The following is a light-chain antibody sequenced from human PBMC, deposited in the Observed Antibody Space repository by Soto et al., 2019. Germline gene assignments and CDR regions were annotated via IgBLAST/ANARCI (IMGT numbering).Light chain of an antibody. CDR2: GAS. Sequence: EIVLTQSPGTLSLSPGERATLSCRASQSVSSGYLAWYQQKPGQAPRLLIYGASSRATSLPDRFSGSGSGTDFTLTISRLEPEDFAMYYCQQYGSSPITFGKGTRLEI. J-gene: IGKJ5*01. V-gene: IGKV3-20*01. CDR1: QSVSSGY. CDR3: QQYGSSPIT.